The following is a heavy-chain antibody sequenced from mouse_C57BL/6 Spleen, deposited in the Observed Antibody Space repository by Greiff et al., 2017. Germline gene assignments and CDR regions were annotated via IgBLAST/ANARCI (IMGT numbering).Heavy chain of an antibody. D-gene: IGHD1-1*01. CDR3: ARGSKEAMDY. CDR2: IDPSDSYT. CDR1: GYTFTSYW. J-gene: IGHJ4*01. Sequence: QVHVKQPGAELVKPGASVKLSCKASGYTFTSYWMQWVKQRPGQGLEWIGEIDPSDSYTNYNQKFKGKATLTVDTSSSTAYMQLSSLTSEDSAVYYCARGSKEAMDYWGQGTSVTVSS. V-gene: IGHV1-50*01.